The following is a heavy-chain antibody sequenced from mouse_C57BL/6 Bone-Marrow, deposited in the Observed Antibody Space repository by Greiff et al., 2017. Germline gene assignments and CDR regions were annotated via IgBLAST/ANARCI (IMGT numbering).Heavy chain of an antibody. D-gene: IGHD2-4*01. CDR3: ARPIYYDYTWYLDV. J-gene: IGHJ1*03. Sequence: EVQLQQSGGGLVQPGGSLKLSCAASGIDFSRYWMSWVRRAPGKGLEWIGEINPDSSTINYAPSLKDKFIISRDNAKNTLYLQMSKVRSEDTSLYYCARPIYYDYTWYLDVWGTGTTVTVSS. V-gene: IGHV4-1*01. CDR1: GIDFSRYW. CDR2: INPDSSTI.